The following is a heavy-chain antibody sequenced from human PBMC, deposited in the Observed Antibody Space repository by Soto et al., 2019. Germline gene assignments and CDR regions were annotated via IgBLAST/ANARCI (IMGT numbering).Heavy chain of an antibody. Sequence: QIPLKESGPTLVKPTQTLTLTCTFSGFSLSTSGVGVGWIRQPPGKALEWLALIYQNDDKHYSPPLKNRLTITKDTSKHQVVLTMTNMDPVDTATYYCAQGWDTNYYFNSWGQGTLVPISS. D-gene: IGHD1-26*01. V-gene: IGHV2-5*01. CDR2: IYQNDDK. J-gene: IGHJ4*02. CDR1: GFSLSTSGVG. CDR3: AQGWDTNYYFNS.